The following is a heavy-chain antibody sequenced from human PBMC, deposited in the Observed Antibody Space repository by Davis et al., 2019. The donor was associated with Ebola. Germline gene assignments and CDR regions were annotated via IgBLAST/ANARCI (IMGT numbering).Heavy chain of an antibody. J-gene: IGHJ4*02. CDR3: ARDLGNSEVY. CDR2: IIPIFGTA. D-gene: IGHD4-23*01. CDR1: GGTFSSYA. Sequence: AASVKVSCKASGGTFSSYAISWVRQAPGQGLEWMGGIIPIFGTANYAQKFQGRVTMTRDTSTSTVYMELSSLRTEDTAVYYCARDLGNSEVYWGQGTLVTVSS. V-gene: IGHV1-69*05.